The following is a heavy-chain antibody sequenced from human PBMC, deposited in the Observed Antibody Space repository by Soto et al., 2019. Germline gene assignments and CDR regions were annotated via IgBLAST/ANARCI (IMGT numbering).Heavy chain of an antibody. CDR2: IIPIFDTA. V-gene: IGHV1-69*13. CDR3: ARASYYYDSSGYYYFPVNWIDP. CDR1: GGTFRRYA. D-gene: IGHD3-22*01. J-gene: IGHJ5*02. Sequence: SWEVSCESYGGTFRRYAINWVRQHPVQVLERMGGIIPIFDTANYAQKFQGRVTITADESTSTAYMELSSLRSEDTAVYYCARASYYYDSSGYYYFPVNWIDPWGQGTLVSVSS.